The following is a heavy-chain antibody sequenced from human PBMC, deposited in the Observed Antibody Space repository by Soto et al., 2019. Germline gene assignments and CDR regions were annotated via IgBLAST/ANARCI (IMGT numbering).Heavy chain of an antibody. CDR2: INPSGGST. V-gene: IGHV1-46*03. J-gene: IGHJ6*02. Sequence: ASVKVSCKASGYTFTSYYMHWVRQAPGQGLEWMGIINPSGGSTSYAQKFQGRVTMTRDTSTSTVYMELSSLRSEDTAVYYCARDDILTGSYYYYGMDVWGQGTTVTVSS. D-gene: IGHD3-9*01. CDR1: GYTFTSYY. CDR3: ARDDILTGSYYYYGMDV.